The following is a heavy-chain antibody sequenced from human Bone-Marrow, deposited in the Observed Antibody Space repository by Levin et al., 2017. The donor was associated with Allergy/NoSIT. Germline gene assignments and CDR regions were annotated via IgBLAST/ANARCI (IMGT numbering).Heavy chain of an antibody. Sequence: SETLSLTCAVSGGFTTSNNWWSWVRQPPGKGLEWMGEIYHVGGTNYNPSLEGRITMSVDNSKNQVSLRPSSVTAADTAIYYCAREAGAATFKGFDYWGQGILVTVSS. CDR2: IYHVGGT. V-gene: IGHV4-4*02. J-gene: IGHJ4*02. CDR3: AREAGAATFKGFDY. D-gene: IGHD6-25*01. CDR1: GGFTTSNNW.